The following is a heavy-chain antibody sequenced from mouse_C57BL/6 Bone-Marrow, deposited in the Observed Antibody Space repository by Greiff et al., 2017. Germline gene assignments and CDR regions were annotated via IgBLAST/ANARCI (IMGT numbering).Heavy chain of an antibody. CDR2: IDPSDSYT. Sequence: QVQLQQSGAELVMPGASVKLSCKASGYTFTSYWMHWVKQRPGQGLEWIGEIDPSDSYTNYNQKFKGKSTLTVDKSSSTAYMQLSSLTSEDSAVYYCARRHYGSSYQGFFDYWGQGTTLTVSS. D-gene: IGHD1-1*01. CDR3: ARRHYGSSYQGFFDY. V-gene: IGHV1-69*01. J-gene: IGHJ2*01. CDR1: GYTFTSYW.